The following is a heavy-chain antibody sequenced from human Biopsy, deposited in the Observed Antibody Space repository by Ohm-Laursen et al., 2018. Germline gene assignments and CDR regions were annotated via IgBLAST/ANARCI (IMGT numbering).Heavy chain of an antibody. J-gene: IGHJ5*02. CDR1: GYTFNAYY. Sequence: SVNVSCKTSGYTFNAYYIHWMRQAPGQGLEWMGWINPATGETRYAQRFQGRVTMTRDTSVTTAYMQLSSLTSDDTALYYCAKPSGGVSTIGFDPWGQGTQVIVSS. CDR2: INPATGET. V-gene: IGHV1-2*02. CDR3: AKPSGGVSTIGFDP. D-gene: IGHD3-16*01.